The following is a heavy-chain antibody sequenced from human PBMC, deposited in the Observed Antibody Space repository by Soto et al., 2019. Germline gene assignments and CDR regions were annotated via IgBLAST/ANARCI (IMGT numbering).Heavy chain of an antibody. D-gene: IGHD6-6*01. J-gene: IGHJ6*03. Sequence: PSETLSLTCTVSGGSISSSSYYWGWIRQPPGKGLEWIGNVYYGGSTYYNPSLKSRVTISVETSKSQFYLKLSSVTAADTAVYYCARVVFSSSSSGGYYYYYYMDVWGKGTTVTVSS. CDR2: VYYGGST. CDR1: GGSISSSSYY. CDR3: ARVVFSSSSSGGYYYYYYMDV. V-gene: IGHV4-39*01.